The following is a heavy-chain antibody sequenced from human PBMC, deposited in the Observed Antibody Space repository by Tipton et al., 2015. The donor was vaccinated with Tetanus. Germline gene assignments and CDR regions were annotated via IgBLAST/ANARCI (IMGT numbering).Heavy chain of an antibody. D-gene: IGHD3-22*01. J-gene: IGHJ6*02. V-gene: IGHV4-30-4*08. CDR2: VSDSGST. CDR1: GASITSSNYF. Sequence: GLVKPSETLSLTCTVSGASITSSNYFWGWIRQPPGKGLEWIGYVSDSGSTYSNPSLRSRIIISVDTSKNQFSLILSSVTAADTAVYYCARATPSGSYFVRYYSMDVWGQGTTVVVSS. CDR3: ARATPSGSYFVRYYSMDV.